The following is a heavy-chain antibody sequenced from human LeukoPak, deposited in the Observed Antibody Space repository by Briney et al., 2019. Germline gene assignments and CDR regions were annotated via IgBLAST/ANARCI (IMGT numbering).Heavy chain of an antibody. CDR1: GFTFSSYA. CDR3: ARADPFADADYCTGGSCYSAAFDI. CDR2: ISYDGSNK. D-gene: IGHD2-15*01. J-gene: IGHJ3*02. Sequence: GRSLRLSCAASGFTFSSYAMHWVRQAPGKGLEWVAVISYDGSNKYYADSVKGRFTISRDNSKNTLYLQMNSLRAEDTAVYYCARADPFADADYCTGGSCYSAAFDIWGQGTMVTVSS. V-gene: IGHV3-30*04.